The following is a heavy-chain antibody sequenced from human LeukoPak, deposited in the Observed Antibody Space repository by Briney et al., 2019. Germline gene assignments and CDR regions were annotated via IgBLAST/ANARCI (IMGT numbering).Heavy chain of an antibody. CDR2: IYTSGST. CDR1: GGSISSYY. V-gene: IGHV4-4*07. D-gene: IGHD5-12*01. CDR3: ARDSVGMDIVAALDY. J-gene: IGHJ4*02. Sequence: SETLSLTSTVSGGSISSYYWSWIRQPAGKGLEWIRRIYTSGSTNYNPSLKSRVTMSVDTSKNQFSLKLSSVTAADTAVYYCARDSVGMDIVAALDYWGQGTLVTVSS.